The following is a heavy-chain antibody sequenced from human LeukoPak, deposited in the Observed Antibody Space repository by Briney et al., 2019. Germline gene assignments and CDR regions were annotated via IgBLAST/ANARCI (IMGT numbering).Heavy chain of an antibody. CDR3: ARDGGRGYAVDY. CDR1: GFTFSSYS. J-gene: IGHJ4*02. D-gene: IGHD5-12*01. CDR2: ISSSSSYI. V-gene: IGHV3-21*01. Sequence: GGSLRLSCAASGFTFSSYSMNWVRQAPGKGLEWVSSISSSSSYIYYADSVKGRFTISRDNAKNSLYLQMHSLRAEDTAVYYCARDGGRGYAVDYWGQGTLVTVSS.